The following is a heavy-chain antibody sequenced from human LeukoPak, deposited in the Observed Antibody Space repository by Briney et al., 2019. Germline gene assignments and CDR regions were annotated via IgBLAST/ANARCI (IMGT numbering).Heavy chain of an antibody. Sequence: SETLSLTCGVSGYSINSGYYWGWIRQPPGKGPEWIGSIYYSGSTYYNPSLKSRVTISLDTSKNQFSLNLSSVTAADTAFYYCARGGYGYGYMGYWGQGPLVTVSS. CDR1: GYSINSGYY. V-gene: IGHV4-38-2*01. CDR3: ARGGYGYGYMGY. D-gene: IGHD5-18*01. J-gene: IGHJ4*02. CDR2: IYYSGST.